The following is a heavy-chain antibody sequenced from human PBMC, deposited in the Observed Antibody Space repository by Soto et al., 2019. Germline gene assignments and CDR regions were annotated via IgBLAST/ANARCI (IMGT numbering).Heavy chain of an antibody. D-gene: IGHD3-10*01. J-gene: IGHJ4*02. V-gene: IGHV4-30-2*01. Sequence: SETLSLTCAVSGGSISSGGYSWSWIRQLPGKGLEWIGYIYHSGSTYYNPSLKSRVTISVDRSKNQFSLKLSSVTAADTAVYYCARVHRRGDYFDYWGQGTLVTVSS. CDR1: GGSISSGGYS. CDR3: ARVHRRGDYFDY. CDR2: IYHSGST.